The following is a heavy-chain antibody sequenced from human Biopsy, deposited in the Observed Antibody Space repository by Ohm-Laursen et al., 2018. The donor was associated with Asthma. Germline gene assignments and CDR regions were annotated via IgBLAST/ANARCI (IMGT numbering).Heavy chain of an antibody. Sequence: TLSLTCNVYPGSFSGFFWTWVRQSPGKGLEWIGETNERGVTNNNPSLKSRVIISIDTYWNRVSLKLTSVTAADTAVYYCARGPELDVWGQGTTVTVSS. CDR3: ARGPELDV. CDR1: PGSFSGFF. J-gene: IGHJ6*02. V-gene: IGHV4-34*01. CDR2: TNERGVT.